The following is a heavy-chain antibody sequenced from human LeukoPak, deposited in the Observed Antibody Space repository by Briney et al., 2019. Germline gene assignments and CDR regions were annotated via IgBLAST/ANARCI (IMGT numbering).Heavy chain of an antibody. CDR3: AKDGGLWVSAHWGDS. Sequence: PGGSLRLSCAASGFTFANYAMTWVRQAPGKGLDWVSLISDTGRNTHYTDSVQGRFTISRDNSKNTLFLQMNSLRAEDTAVYYCAKDGGLWVSAHWGDSWGRGTLVTVSS. J-gene: IGHJ4*02. CDR1: GFTFANYA. V-gene: IGHV3-23*01. CDR2: ISDTGRNT. D-gene: IGHD7-27*01.